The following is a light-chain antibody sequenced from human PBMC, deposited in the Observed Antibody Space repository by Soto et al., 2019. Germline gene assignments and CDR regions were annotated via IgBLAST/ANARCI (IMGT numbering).Light chain of an antibody. CDR3: AAWDDSLNGQEV. V-gene: IGLV1-44*01. CDR1: SSNIGSNT. CDR2: FNN. Sequence: QSVLTQPPSASGTPGLRVTNSCSGSSSNIGSNTVNWYQQLPGTAPKLLIYFNNQRPSGVPDRFSGSKSGTSASLAISGLQSEDEADYYCAAWDDSLNGQEVFGGGTKLTVL. J-gene: IGLJ2*01.